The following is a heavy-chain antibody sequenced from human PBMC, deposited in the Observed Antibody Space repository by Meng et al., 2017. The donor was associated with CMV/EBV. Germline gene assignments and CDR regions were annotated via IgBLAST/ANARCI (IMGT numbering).Heavy chain of an antibody. V-gene: IGHV6-1*01. CDR1: GDKVSSNWCA. CDR3: ARETGDSIYYFDY. J-gene: IGHJ4*02. D-gene: IGHD7-27*01. CDR2: TYYRSKWYN. Sequence: QQASHGLGTPSQTPPLTCAISGDKVSSNWCAWNWDRQLQSKGPEWLGRTYYRSKWYNDYAVSVKSRITINPDTSKNQFSLQLNSVTPEDTAVYYCARETGDSIYYFDYWGQGTLVTVSS.